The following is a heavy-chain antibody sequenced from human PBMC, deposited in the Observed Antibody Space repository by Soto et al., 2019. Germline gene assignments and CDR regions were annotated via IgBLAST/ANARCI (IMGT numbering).Heavy chain of an antibody. CDR1: GGSIISYY. CDR2: IYYSGST. V-gene: IGHV4-59*01. Sequence: SETLSLTCTVSGGSIISYYWSWIRQPPGKGLEWIGYIYYSGSTNYNPSLKSRVTISVDTSKNQFSLKLSSVTAADTAVYYCARNYGLGAFDIWGQGTMVTVSS. CDR3: ARNYGLGAFDI. J-gene: IGHJ3*02. D-gene: IGHD3-10*01.